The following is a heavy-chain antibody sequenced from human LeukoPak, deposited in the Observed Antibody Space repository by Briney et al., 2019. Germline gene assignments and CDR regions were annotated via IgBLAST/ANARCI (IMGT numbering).Heavy chain of an antibody. CDR3: ARLPDGSSSWPITFDY. V-gene: IGHV4-61*02. D-gene: IGHD6-13*01. J-gene: IGHJ4*02. CDR2: IYTSGST. CDR1: GGSISSGSYY. Sequence: SETLSLTCTVSGGSISSGSYYWSWIRQPAGKGLEWIGRIYTSGSTNYNPSLKSRVTISVDTSKNQFSLKLSSVTAADTAVYYCARLPDGSSSWPITFDYWGQGTLVTVSS.